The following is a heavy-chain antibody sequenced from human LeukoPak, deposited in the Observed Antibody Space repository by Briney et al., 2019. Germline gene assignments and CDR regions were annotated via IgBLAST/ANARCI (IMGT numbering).Heavy chain of an antibody. J-gene: IGHJ6*03. Sequence: GASVKVSCKASGYTFTSYYMHWVRQAPGQGLEWMGIINPSGGSTSYAQKFQGRVTMTRDTSTSTVYMELSSLRSEDTAVYYCARRGLVGATGYYYYYYYMDVWGKGTTVTISS. D-gene: IGHD1-26*01. CDR3: ARRGLVGATGYYYYYYYMDV. V-gene: IGHV1-46*01. CDR1: GYTFTSYY. CDR2: INPSGGST.